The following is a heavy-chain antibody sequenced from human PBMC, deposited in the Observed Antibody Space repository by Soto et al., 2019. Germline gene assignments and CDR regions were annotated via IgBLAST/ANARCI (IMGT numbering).Heavy chain of an antibody. Sequence: GGSLRLSCAASGFTVSSNYMSWVRQAPGKGLEWVSVIYSGGSTYYADSVKGRFTISRHNSKNTLYLQMNSLRAEDTAVYYCARYCSGGSCYSVHDAFDIWGQGTMVTVSS. V-gene: IGHV3-53*04. CDR2: IYSGGST. J-gene: IGHJ3*02. CDR1: GFTVSSNY. CDR3: ARYCSGGSCYSVHDAFDI. D-gene: IGHD2-15*01.